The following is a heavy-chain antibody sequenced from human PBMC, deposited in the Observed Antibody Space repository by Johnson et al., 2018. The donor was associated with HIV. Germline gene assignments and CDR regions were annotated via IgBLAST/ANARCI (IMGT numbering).Heavy chain of an antibody. D-gene: IGHD5-24*01. CDR3: ARGERRWLQSGAFDI. CDR2: INGRGDIT. CDR1: GFTFHDYG. V-gene: IGHV3-23*01. J-gene: IGHJ3*02. Sequence: VQLMESGGGLVQPGGSLRLSCAASGFTFHDYGMSWVRQAPGKGLEWVSRINGRGDITYFADSVKGRLTISRDNSKNTLYLQMNSLRAEDTAVYYCARGERRWLQSGAFDIWGQGTMVTVSS.